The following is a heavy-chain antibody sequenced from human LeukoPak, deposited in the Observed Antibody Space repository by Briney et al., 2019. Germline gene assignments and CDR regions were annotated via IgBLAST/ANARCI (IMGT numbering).Heavy chain of an antibody. J-gene: IGHJ2*01. CDR2: IIGSGGST. V-gene: IGHV3-23*01. CDR3: AKVVHDGGYPAGYFDL. D-gene: IGHD4-23*01. CDR1: GFTFSSYA. Sequence: GGSLRLSCAASGFTFSSYAMSWVRQAPGKGLEWVSAIIGSGGSTYYADSVKGRFTISRDNSKNTLYLQMNSLRAEDTAVYYCAKVVHDGGYPAGYFDLWGRGTLVTVSS.